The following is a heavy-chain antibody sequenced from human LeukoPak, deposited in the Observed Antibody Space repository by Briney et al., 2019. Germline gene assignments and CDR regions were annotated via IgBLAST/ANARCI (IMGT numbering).Heavy chain of an antibody. CDR3: ARDLCGGDCYDSAIDY. CDR1: GYTFTSYD. Sequence: GASVKVSCKASGYTFTSYDINWVRQAPGQGLEWMGWINPNSGGTNYAQKLQGRVTMTRDTSISTAYMELSRLRSDDTAVYYCARDLCGGDCYDSAIDYWGQGTLVTVSS. D-gene: IGHD2-21*02. J-gene: IGHJ4*02. V-gene: IGHV1-2*02. CDR2: INPNSGGT.